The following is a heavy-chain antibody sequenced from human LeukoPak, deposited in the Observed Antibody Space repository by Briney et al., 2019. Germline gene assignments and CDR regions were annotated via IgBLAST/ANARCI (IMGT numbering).Heavy chain of an antibody. Sequence: PGGSLRLSCDASGFSISDYYMSWIRQSPVKGLEWISYITSGAGSTKYADSVKGRFTISRDKAKNSVALQLNSLRPEDTAVYCCTKERRGTYYAFESWGQGTLVTVSS. CDR3: TKERRGTYYAFES. D-gene: IGHD3-16*01. CDR1: GFSISDYY. J-gene: IGHJ4*02. V-gene: IGHV3-11*01. CDR2: ITSGAGST.